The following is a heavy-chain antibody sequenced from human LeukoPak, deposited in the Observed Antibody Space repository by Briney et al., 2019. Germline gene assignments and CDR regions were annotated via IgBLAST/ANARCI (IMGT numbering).Heavy chain of an antibody. D-gene: IGHD3-10*01. CDR2: IYDSGNT. V-gene: IGHV4-59*02. Sequence: SETLSLTCTVSGGSVSSWYWSWIRQPPGKGLEWIRYIYDSGNTNYNPSLKSRVTISIDTSKNQFSLRLTSVTAADTATYYCARVGRDYYGSGSLGAFYYHGMDVWGQGTTVTVS. CDR1: GGSVSSWY. J-gene: IGHJ6*02. CDR3: ARVGRDYYGSGSLGAFYYHGMDV.